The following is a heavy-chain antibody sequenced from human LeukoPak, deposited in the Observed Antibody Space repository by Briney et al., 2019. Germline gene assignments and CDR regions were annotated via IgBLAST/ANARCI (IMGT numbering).Heavy chain of an antibody. D-gene: IGHD4-11*01. J-gene: IGHJ4*02. CDR3: AIDDSSLAPFDY. Sequence: GGSLRLSCAASGLSFSGAWMSWVRQAPGKGLEWVSVIWYDGSNKYYADSVKGRFTISRDNSKNTLYLQMNSLKVEDTAVYYCAIDDSSLAPFDYWGQGTLVTVSS. V-gene: IGHV3-33*08. CDR2: IWYDGSNK. CDR1: GLSFSGAW.